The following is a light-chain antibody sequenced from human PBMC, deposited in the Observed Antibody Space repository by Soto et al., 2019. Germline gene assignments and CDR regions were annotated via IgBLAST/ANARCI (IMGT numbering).Light chain of an antibody. J-gene: IGKJ1*01. CDR2: KES. V-gene: IGKV1-5*03. Sequence: DIQMTQSPSTLSASVGDRVTITCRASQSISSWLAWYQQKPGKAPKLLIYKESSLESGVPSRFSGSGSGTEFTLTISSLQPDDFATYYCQQYNSYCSFGQGTKVEIK. CDR3: QQYNSYCS. CDR1: QSISSW.